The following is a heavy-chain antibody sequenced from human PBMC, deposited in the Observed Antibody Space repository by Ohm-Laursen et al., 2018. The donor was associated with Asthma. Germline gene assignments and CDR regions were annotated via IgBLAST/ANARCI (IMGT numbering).Heavy chain of an antibody. CDR3: ARDACIAARPDQCHNWFDP. D-gene: IGHD6-6*01. V-gene: IGHV1-18*04. Sequence: ASVKVSCKVSGYTFTNYGFSWVRQAPGQGLEWMAWISAYNGNTNYAPKFQDRVTMTTDTSTSTAYMELSSLRSEDTAVYYCARDACIAARPDQCHNWFDPWGQGTLVTVSS. CDR2: ISAYNGNT. CDR1: GYTFTNYG. J-gene: IGHJ5*02.